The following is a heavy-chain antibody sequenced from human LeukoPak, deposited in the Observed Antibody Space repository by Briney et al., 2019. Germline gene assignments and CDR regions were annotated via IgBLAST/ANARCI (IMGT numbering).Heavy chain of an antibody. J-gene: IGHJ6*02. Sequence: GGSPRLSCAASGFTFSSYGIHWVRQAPGEGLEWVAVISYDGSNKYYADSVKGRFTISRDNSKNTLYLQVNSLRAEDTAVYYCAKDQSTAYYYYYGMDVWGQGTTVTVSS. D-gene: IGHD5/OR15-5a*01. V-gene: IGHV3-30*18. CDR1: GFTFSSYG. CDR3: AKDQSTAYYYYYGMDV. CDR2: ISYDGSNK.